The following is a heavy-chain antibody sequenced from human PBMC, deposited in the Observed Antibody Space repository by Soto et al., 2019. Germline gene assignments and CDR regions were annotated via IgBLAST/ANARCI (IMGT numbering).Heavy chain of an antibody. V-gene: IGHV3-9*01. CDR3: EKATAPLENSRHFYFDF. CDR2: ISWNSDDV. CDR1: GFTFDDYA. Sequence: EVQLVESGGGLVQPGRSLRLSCAASGFTFDDYAMHWVRQVPGKGLEWVSGISWNSDDVGYAENLQGRFTISTDNAKNSLYLQMRRLTGEDTAFSYFEKATAPLENSRHFYFDFWGQGTLVTVSS. D-gene: IGHD5-18*01. J-gene: IGHJ4*02.